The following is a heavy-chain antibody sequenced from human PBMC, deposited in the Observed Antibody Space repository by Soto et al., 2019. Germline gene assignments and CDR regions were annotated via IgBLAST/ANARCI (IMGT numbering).Heavy chain of an antibody. J-gene: IGHJ4*02. CDR2: LTSRGTT. V-gene: IGHV3-23*01. CDR1: GFSFSDYS. Sequence: EVQLLESGGGLVQPGGSLRLSCAASGFSFSDYSMTWVRQAPGRGLEWLSTLTSRGTTFYADSVKGRFTISRDNSKNTLSLQMHSLRTEDTALYYCAKRATTVPTPGNYFDCWGQGTLVTVSS. CDR3: AKRATTVPTPGNYFDC. D-gene: IGHD2-15*01.